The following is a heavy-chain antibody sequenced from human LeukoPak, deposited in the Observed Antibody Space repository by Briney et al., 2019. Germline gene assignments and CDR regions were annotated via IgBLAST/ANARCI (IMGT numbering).Heavy chain of an antibody. V-gene: IGHV3-23*01. CDR2: ISGSGGST. J-gene: IGHJ4*02. Sequence: GGSLRLSCAASGFTFSSYAMSWVRQAPGKGLEWVSAISGSGGSTYYADSVKGRFTISRDNSKNTLYLQMNSLRAEDTAVYYCAKMGPACGGDCYPVRGSFDYWGQGTLVTVSS. CDR3: AKMGPACGGDCYPVRGSFDY. CDR1: GFTFSSYA. D-gene: IGHD2-21*02.